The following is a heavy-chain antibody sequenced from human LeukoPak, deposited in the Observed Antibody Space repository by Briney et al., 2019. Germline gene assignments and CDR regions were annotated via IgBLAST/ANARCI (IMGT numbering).Heavy chain of an antibody. J-gene: IGHJ4*02. D-gene: IGHD3-3*01. CDR1: GYTLTELS. CDR3: ATSPRFGFWSGYYTDLDY. V-gene: IGHV1-24*01. CDR2: FDPDDGET. Sequence: GASVKVSCKVSGYTLTELSMHWVRQAPGKGLEWMGGFDPDDGETIYAQKFQGRVTMTEDTSTDTAYMELSSLRSEDTAVYYCATSPRFGFWSGYYTDLDYWGQGTLVTVSS.